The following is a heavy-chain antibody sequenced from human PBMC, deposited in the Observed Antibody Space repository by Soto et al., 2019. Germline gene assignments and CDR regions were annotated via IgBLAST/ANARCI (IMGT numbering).Heavy chain of an antibody. CDR2: ISAYNGNT. CDR3: ARDTPPADY. CDR1: GYTFTSYY. J-gene: IGHJ4*02. Sequence: QVQLVQSGAEVKKPGASVKVSCKASGYTFTSYYISWVRQAPGQGLEWMGWISAYNGNTNYAQKLQGRVTMTTDTSTSTAYRAPRNLGSYAPAVDSRARDTPPADYWGQGTLVTVSS. V-gene: IGHV1-18*01.